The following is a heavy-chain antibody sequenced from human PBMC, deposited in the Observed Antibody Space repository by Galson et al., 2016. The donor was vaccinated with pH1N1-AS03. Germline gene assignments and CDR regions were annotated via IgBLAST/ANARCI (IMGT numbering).Heavy chain of an antibody. D-gene: IGHD1-1*01. V-gene: IGHV3-23*01. CDR1: GFTFTDFA. J-gene: IGHJ6*02. CDR3: AKDRNDYRLHYFSGSDV. CDR2: TSSSGGST. Sequence: SLRLSCATSGFTFTDFAVSWVRQAPGRGLEWVSATSSSGGSTYYAESVKVWFTIPTDYSTNTVDLQMNSLRAEDTAVYYCAKDRNDYRLHYFSGSDVWGQGTTVIVSS.